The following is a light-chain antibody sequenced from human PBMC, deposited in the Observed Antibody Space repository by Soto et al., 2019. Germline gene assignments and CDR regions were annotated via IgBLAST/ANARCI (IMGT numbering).Light chain of an antibody. Sequence: EIVMTQSPATLSVSPGERATLSCRASKSVSSNLAWYQQKPGQAPRLLIFGVSTRATGIPARFSGSGSGTEFTLTISSLQSEDFAVYYCQQYYNWPPIFTFGPGTKVDI. CDR1: KSVSSN. V-gene: IGKV3-15*01. CDR3: QQYYNWPPIFT. CDR2: GVS. J-gene: IGKJ3*01.